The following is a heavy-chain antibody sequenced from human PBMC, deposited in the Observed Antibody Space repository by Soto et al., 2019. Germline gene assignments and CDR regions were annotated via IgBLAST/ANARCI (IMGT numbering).Heavy chain of an antibody. CDR1: GGSISSSDYY. CDR2: IYYSGST. V-gene: IGHV4-30-4*01. J-gene: IGHJ4*02. CDR3: ARPYSGSYPTDY. D-gene: IGHD1-26*01. Sequence: QVQLQESGPGLVKPSQTLSLTCTVSGGSISSSDYYWSWIRQPPGKGLEWIGYIYYSGSTYYNPSLKRPVTISADTSKIQFSLKLSSVTAADTAVYYCARPYSGSYPTDYWGQGTLVTVSS.